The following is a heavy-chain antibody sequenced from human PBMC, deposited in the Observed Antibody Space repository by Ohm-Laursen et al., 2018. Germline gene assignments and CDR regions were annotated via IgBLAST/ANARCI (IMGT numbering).Heavy chain of an antibody. J-gene: IGHJ4*02. V-gene: IGHV3-66*01. D-gene: IGHD3-16*01. CDR1: GFTFSSYA. CDR2: IYSGGST. CDR3: ARGGVYDYVGYYFDY. Sequence: SLRLSCTAPGFTFSSYAMSWVRQAPGKGLEWVSVIYSGGSTYYADSVKGRFTISRDNSKNTLYLQMNSLRAEDTAVYYCARGGVYDYVGYYFDYWGQGTLVTVSS.